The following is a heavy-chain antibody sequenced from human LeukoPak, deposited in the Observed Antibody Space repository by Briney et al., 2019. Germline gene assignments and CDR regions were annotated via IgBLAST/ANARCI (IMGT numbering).Heavy chain of an antibody. Sequence: GGSLRLSCAAPGFTFSSYQMNWVRQAPGKGLEWVSYISDSVSTIYYADSVKGRFTISRDNAKNSLFLQMTSLRAEDTAVYYCARFGMGTTSFDYWGQGTLVTVSS. V-gene: IGHV3-48*03. J-gene: IGHJ4*02. CDR2: ISDSVSTI. D-gene: IGHD1-7*01. CDR1: GFTFSSYQ. CDR3: ARFGMGTTSFDY.